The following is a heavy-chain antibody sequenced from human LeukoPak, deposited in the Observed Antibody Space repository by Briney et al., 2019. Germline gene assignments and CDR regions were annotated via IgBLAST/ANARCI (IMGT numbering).Heavy chain of an antibody. D-gene: IGHD5-18*01. CDR2: ISAYNGNT. CDR1: GYTFTSYG. CDR3: ARDLGYSYGMNFDY. V-gene: IGHV1-18*04. Sequence: ASVKVSCKASGYTFTSYGISWVRQGPGQGLEWMGWISAYNGNTNYAQKLQGRVTMTTDTSTSTAYMELRSLRSVDTAVYYCARDLGYSYGMNFDYWGQGTLVTVSS. J-gene: IGHJ4*02.